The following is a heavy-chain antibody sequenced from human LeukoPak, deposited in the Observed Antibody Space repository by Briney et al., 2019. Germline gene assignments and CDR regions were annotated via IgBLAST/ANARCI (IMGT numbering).Heavy chain of an antibody. CDR1: GFTVSSDY. Sequence: PGGSLRLSCAASGFTVSSDYMSWVRQAPGKGLDWVSVIYSGGSTYYADSVKGRFTISRDKSKNTVYLQMNSLRFEDTAMYYCARNWFDPWGQGTLVTVSS. V-gene: IGHV3-53*05. CDR3: ARNWFDP. J-gene: IGHJ5*02. CDR2: IYSGGST.